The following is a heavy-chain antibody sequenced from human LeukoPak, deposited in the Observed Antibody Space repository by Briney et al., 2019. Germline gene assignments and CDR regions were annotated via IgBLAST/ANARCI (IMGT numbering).Heavy chain of an antibody. J-gene: IGHJ4*02. D-gene: IGHD3-22*01. CDR1: EFTFSTYA. CDR3: ARAPYYDSSGYYDS. CDR2: ISYDGRNK. Sequence: GGSLRLSRAASEFTFSTYAMHWVRQAPGKGLEWVAVISYDGRNKYYADSVKGRFTISRDNSKNTLYLQMNSLRPEDTAVYYCARAPYYDSSGYYDSWGQGALVTVSS. V-gene: IGHV3-30*04.